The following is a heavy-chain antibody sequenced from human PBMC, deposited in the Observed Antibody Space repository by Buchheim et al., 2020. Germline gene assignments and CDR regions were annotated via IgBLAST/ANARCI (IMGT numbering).Heavy chain of an antibody. D-gene: IGHD2-15*01. CDR3: AKDRSYCSGGSCPNYFDY. V-gene: IGHV3-30*18. Sequence: QVQLVESGGGVVQPERSLRLSCAASGFTFSRYHMHWVRQAPGKGLEWLAVISYDGSHKYYADSVKGRFTLSRYTSKTTLYLQMNSLRAEDTAVYYCAKDRSYCSGGSCPNYFDYWGQGTL. J-gene: IGHJ4*02. CDR2: ISYDGSHK. CDR1: GFTFSRYH.